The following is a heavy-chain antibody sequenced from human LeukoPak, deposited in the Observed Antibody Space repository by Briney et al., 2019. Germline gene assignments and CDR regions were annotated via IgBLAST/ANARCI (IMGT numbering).Heavy chain of an antibody. CDR1: GFNFSCYG. Sequence: GGSLRLFCAASGFNFSCYGMHWVRQAPGKGLEWVSYISSSGSTIYYADSVKGRFTISRDNAKNSLYLQMNSLRAEDTAVYYCAVIQLWFNFDYWGQGTLVTVSS. CDR3: AVIQLWFNFDY. D-gene: IGHD5-18*01. V-gene: IGHV3-48*04. J-gene: IGHJ4*02. CDR2: ISSSGSTI.